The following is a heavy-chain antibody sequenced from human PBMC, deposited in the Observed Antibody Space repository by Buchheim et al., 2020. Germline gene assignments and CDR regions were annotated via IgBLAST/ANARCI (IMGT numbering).Heavy chain of an antibody. Sequence: QVQLVESGGGVVQPGRSLRLSCAVSGFTFSSYAMHWVRQAPGKGLEWVAVISYDGSNKYYADSVKGRFTISRDNSKNTLYLQMNSLRAEDTAVYYCARAHCSSTSCYVKTYYGMDVWGQGTT. CDR3: ARAHCSSTSCYVKTYYGMDV. CDR2: ISYDGSNK. CDR1: GFTFSSYA. V-gene: IGHV3-30*04. D-gene: IGHD2-2*01. J-gene: IGHJ6*02.